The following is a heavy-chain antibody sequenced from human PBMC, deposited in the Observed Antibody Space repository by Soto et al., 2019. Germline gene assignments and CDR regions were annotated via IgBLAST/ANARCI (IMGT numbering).Heavy chain of an antibody. J-gene: IGHJ5*02. Sequence: NPSETLSLTCAVSGGSISSSNGWSWVRQPPGKGLEWIGEIYHSGSTNYNPSLKSRVTISVDKSKNQFSLKLSSVTAADTAVYYCARAVNYYDSSGYKNWFDPWGQGTLVTVSS. CDR1: GGSISSSNG. CDR3: ARAVNYYDSSGYKNWFDP. V-gene: IGHV4-4*02. CDR2: IYHSGST. D-gene: IGHD3-22*01.